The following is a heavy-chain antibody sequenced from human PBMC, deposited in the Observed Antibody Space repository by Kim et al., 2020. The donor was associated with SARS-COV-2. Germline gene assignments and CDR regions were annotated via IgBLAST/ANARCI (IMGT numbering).Heavy chain of an antibody. CDR1: GGSISSYY. D-gene: IGHD6-13*01. CDR2: IYYSGST. Sequence: SETLSLTCTVSGGSISSYYWSWIRQPPGKGLEWIGYIYYSGSTNYNPSLKSRVTISVDTSKNQFSLKLSSVTAADTAVYYCAREISSWDSSSYYGKRRTNNYYYGIDVWGQGTTVTVSS. V-gene: IGHV4-59*01. J-gene: IGHJ6*02. CDR3: AREISSWDSSSYYGKRRTNNYYYGIDV.